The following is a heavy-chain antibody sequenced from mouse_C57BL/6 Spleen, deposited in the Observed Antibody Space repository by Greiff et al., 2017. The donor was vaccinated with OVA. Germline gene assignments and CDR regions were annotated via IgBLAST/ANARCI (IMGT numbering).Heavy chain of an antibody. CDR1: GYTFTSYG. CDR2: IYPRSGNT. Sequence: QVQLQQSGAELARPGASVKLFCKASGYTFTSYGISWVKQRTGQGLEWIGEIYPRSGNTYYNEKFKGKATLTADKSSSTAYMELRSLTSEDSAVYFCARWGTTVVAPDYWGQGTTLTVSS. V-gene: IGHV1-81*01. CDR3: ARWGTTVVAPDY. D-gene: IGHD1-1*01. J-gene: IGHJ2*01.